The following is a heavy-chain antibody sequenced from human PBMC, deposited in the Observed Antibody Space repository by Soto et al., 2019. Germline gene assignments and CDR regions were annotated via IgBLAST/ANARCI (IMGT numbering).Heavy chain of an antibody. CDR1: GFTFSSYG. V-gene: IGHV3-30*18. CDR2: ISYDGSNK. Sequence: PGGSLRLSCAASGFTFSSYGMHWVRQAPGKGLEWVAVISYDGSNKYYADSVKGRFTISRDNSKNTLYLQMNSLRAEDTAVYYCAKEGSDYYLANWFDPWGQGTLVTVSS. CDR3: AKEGSDYYLANWFDP. J-gene: IGHJ5*02. D-gene: IGHD3-10*01.